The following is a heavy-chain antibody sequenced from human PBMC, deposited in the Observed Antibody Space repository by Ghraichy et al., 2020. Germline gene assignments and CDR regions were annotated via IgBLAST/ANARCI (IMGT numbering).Heavy chain of an antibody. D-gene: IGHD2-2*01. J-gene: IGHJ4*02. CDR3: NSMYCSSTSCYGY. Sequence: GGSLRLSCAASGFPFSGSAMPWVRQASGKGLEWVGRIRSKANSYATAYAASVKGRFTISRDDSKNTAYLQMNSLKTEDTAVYYGNSMYCSSTSCYGYWGQGTLVTVSS. V-gene: IGHV3-73*01. CDR1: GFPFSGSA. CDR2: IRSKANSYAT.